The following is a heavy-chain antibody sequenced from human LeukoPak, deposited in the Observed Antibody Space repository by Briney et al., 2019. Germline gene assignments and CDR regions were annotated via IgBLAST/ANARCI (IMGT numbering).Heavy chain of an antibody. D-gene: IGHD3-10*01. CDR2: IKSDGSNI. Sequence: GGSLRLSCAASGFTFDSYAMHWVRQAPVKGLEWLAVIKSDGSNIHYADSVRGRFTISRDNSRNTLYLQMNSLRLEDTAIYYCMKDLMRDRWFGESWGQGTLVTVSS. J-gene: IGHJ5*02. CDR1: GFTFDSYA. CDR3: MKDLMRDRWFGES. V-gene: IGHV3-30*04.